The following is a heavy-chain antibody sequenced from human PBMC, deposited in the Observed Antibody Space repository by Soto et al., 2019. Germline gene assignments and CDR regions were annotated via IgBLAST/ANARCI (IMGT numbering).Heavy chain of an antibody. J-gene: IGHJ4*02. Sequence: QVQLQQWGAGLLKPSETLSLTCAVYGGSFSGYYWSWIRQPPGKGLEWIGEINPSGSTNYNPSPRTRVTIAVDTSKSQFSLKLRSVTAADTAVYSCASGRRWLVDFDYWGQGTLVTVSS. CDR2: INPSGST. CDR1: GGSFSGYY. D-gene: IGHD6-19*01. CDR3: ASGRRWLVDFDY. V-gene: IGHV4-34*01.